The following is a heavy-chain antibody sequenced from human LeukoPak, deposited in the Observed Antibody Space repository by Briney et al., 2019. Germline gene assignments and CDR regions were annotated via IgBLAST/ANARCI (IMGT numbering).Heavy chain of an antibody. CDR1: GFTFSRDW. Sequence: GGSLRLSCAASGFTFSRDWMSWVRQAPGKGPEWVANIKEDGTTIDYVDSVRGRFTISRDNAKNSLYLQMNSLRAEDTAVYYCAKAGYWGQGTLVTVSS. J-gene: IGHJ4*02. CDR3: AKAGY. CDR2: IKEDGTTI. V-gene: IGHV3-7*01.